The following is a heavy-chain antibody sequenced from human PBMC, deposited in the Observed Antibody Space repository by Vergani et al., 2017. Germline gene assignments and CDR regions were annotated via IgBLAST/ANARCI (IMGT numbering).Heavy chain of an antibody. CDR3: ARDEPLIAAAGTIPPRYYYYMDV. Sequence: QVQLVESGGGVVQPGRSLRLSCAASGFTFSSYAMHWVRQAPGKGLEWVAVISYDGSNKYYADSVKGRFTISRDNSKNTLYLQMNSLRAEHTAVYYCARDEPLIAAAGTIPPRYYYYMDVWGKGTTVTVSS. CDR2: ISYDGSNK. D-gene: IGHD6-13*01. J-gene: IGHJ6*03. CDR1: GFTFSSYA. V-gene: IGHV3-30-3*01.